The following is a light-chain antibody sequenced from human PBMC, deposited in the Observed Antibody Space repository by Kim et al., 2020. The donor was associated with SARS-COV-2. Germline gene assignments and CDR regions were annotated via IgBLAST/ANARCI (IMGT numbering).Light chain of an antibody. CDR1: SSDVGGYNY. V-gene: IGLV2-11*01. CDR3: CSYAGSYTEV. Sequence: GQSVTISCTGTSSDVGGYNYVSWYQQHPGKAPKLMIYDVSKRPSGVSDRFSGSKSGNTASLTISGLQGEDEADYYCCSYAGSYTEVFGGGTQLTVL. CDR2: DVS. J-gene: IGLJ2*01.